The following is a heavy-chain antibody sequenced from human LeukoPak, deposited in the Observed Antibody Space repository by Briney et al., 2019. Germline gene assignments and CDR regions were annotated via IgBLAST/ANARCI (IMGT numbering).Heavy chain of an antibody. Sequence: PSETLSLTCTVSGGSISSSSYYWGWIRQPPGKGLEWIGIIYYSGSTYYNPSLKSRLTISVDTSKNQFSLKVSSVTAADTAVYYCARHRAGGSGMAVDYWGQGTLVTVPS. J-gene: IGHJ4*02. CDR3: ARHRAGGSGMAVDY. CDR2: IYYSGST. D-gene: IGHD3-10*01. CDR1: GGSISSSSYY. V-gene: IGHV4-39*01.